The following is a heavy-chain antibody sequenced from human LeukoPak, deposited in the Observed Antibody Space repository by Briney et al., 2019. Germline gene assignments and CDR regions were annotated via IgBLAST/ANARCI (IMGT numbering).Heavy chain of an antibody. D-gene: IGHD6-19*01. Sequence: GGSLRLSCAASGFAVSSSYMSWVRQAPGKGLEWVSLIYSGGSTYYADSVKGRFTISRDNSKNTLYLQMNSLRAEDMAVYYCASGSSGWYYFDYWGQGTLVTVSS. J-gene: IGHJ4*02. CDR2: IYSGGST. CDR3: ASGSSGWYYFDY. CDR1: GFAVSSSY. V-gene: IGHV3-53*01.